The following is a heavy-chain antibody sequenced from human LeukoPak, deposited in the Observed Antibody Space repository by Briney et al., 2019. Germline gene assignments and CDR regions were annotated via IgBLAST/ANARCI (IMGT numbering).Heavy chain of an antibody. D-gene: IGHD3-9*01. CDR2: IIPIFGTA. CDR1: GGTFSSYA. Sequence: SVKVSCMASGGTFSSYAISWVRQAPGQGLEWMGGIIPIFGTANYAQKFQGRVTITADESTSTAYMELSSLRSEDTAVYYCARSGANYDILTGYHYYYGMDVWGQGTTVTVSS. J-gene: IGHJ6*02. CDR3: ARSGANYDILTGYHYYYGMDV. V-gene: IGHV1-69*13.